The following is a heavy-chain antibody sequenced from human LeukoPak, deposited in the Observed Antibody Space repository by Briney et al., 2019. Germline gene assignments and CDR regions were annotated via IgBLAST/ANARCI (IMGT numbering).Heavy chain of an antibody. V-gene: IGHV3-30*18. D-gene: IGHD5-18*01. Sequence: PGGSLRLSCAASGFTFSSYGMHWVRQAPGKGLEWVAVISYDGSNKYYADSVKGRFTISRDNSKNTLYLQMNSLRAEDTAVYYCAKNGIQPWSTRDDAFDIWGQGTMVTVSS. J-gene: IGHJ3*02. CDR2: ISYDGSNK. CDR3: AKNGIQPWSTRDDAFDI. CDR1: GFTFSSYG.